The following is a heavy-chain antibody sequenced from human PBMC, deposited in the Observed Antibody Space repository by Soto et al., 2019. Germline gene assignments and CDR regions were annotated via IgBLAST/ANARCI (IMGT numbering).Heavy chain of an antibody. CDR2: INSDGTTT. CDR3: ARVGTGYYYKDI. CDR1: GFTFSSYW. V-gene: IGHV3-74*01. J-gene: IGHJ6*03. Sequence: PGGSLRLSCAASGFTFSSYWMHWVRQAPGKGLVWVSRINSDGTTTTYADSVKGRFTISRDNAKNTLYVEMNSLRAEDTAVYYCARVGTGYYYKDIWGKGTTVTVSS. D-gene: IGHD1-1*01.